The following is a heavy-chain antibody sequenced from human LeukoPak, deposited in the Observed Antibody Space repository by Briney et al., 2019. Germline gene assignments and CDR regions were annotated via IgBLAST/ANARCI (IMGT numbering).Heavy chain of an antibody. CDR3: ARDTPGGYCTSTSCYQYYGMDV. D-gene: IGHD2-2*01. V-gene: IGHV3-21*01. CDR1: GFTLNTYS. CDR2: ISSTSHYI. Sequence: PGGSLRLSCVASGFTLNTYSMNWVRQAPGKGLEWVSSISSTSHYIFYADSVRGRFTISRDDAKSSLYLQMSSLRAEDTAVYYCARDTPGGYCTSTSCYQYYGMDVWGKGTTVTVSS. J-gene: IGHJ6*04.